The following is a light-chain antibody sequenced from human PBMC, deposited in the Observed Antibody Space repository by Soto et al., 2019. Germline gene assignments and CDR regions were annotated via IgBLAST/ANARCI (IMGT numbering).Light chain of an antibody. V-gene: IGLV1-44*01. CDR3: AAWIDSLNAWV. Sequence: QSALPQPPSASGTPGQTVTINCSGSSSNIGSNPVNWYQQLPGAAPKLLIYSSNQRPSGVPDRISGAKSGTSASLAISGLQSADEAVYYCAAWIDSLNAWVFGGGTKLTVL. J-gene: IGLJ3*02. CDR1: SSNIGSNP. CDR2: SSN.